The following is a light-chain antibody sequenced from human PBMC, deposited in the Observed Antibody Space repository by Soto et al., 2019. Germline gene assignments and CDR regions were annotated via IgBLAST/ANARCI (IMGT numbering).Light chain of an antibody. CDR3: QQYDNWPRT. Sequence: EIVMTQSPGTLSVSPGERATLSCRAGQGVTTNFAWYQQKSGQSPRLLIYDASIRATGVPARFSGTGSETDFTLTISSLQSEDFAVYYCQQYDNWPRTFGQGTKVDI. V-gene: IGKV3-15*01. CDR2: DAS. CDR1: QGVTTN. J-gene: IGKJ1*01.